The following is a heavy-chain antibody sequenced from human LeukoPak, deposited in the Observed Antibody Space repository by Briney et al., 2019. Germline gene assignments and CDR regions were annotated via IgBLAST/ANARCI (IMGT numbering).Heavy chain of an antibody. D-gene: IGHD2-2*01. Sequence: SGGSPRLSCAASGITFSSYSMNGVRQAPGEGVEWGSSISSSSSYIYYADSVKGRFTISRDNAKNSLYLQMNSLSAEDTAVYYCARSPRSSSDWFDPWGQGTLVTVSS. J-gene: IGHJ5*02. CDR3: ARSPRSSSDWFDP. V-gene: IGHV3-21*01. CDR2: ISSSSSYI. CDR1: GITFSSYS.